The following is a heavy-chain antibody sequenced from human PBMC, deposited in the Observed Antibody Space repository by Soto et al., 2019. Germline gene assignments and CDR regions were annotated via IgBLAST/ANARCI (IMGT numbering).Heavy chain of an antibody. CDR2: INPNSGGT. J-gene: IGHJ3*02. CDR3: ARATTLYLDAFDS. CDR1: GYTFTGYY. D-gene: IGHD4-17*01. V-gene: IGHV1-2*04. Sequence: ASVKVSCKASGYTFTGYYMHWVRQAPGQGLEWMGWINPNSGGTNYAQKFQGWVTMTRDTSISTAYMKLSRLRSDDTAVYYCARATTLYLDAFDSWGPGTMVTLSS.